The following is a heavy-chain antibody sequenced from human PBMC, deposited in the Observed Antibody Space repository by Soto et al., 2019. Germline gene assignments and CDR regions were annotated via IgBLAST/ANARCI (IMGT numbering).Heavy chain of an antibody. J-gene: IGHJ6*02. CDR1: GYTFTSYY. CDR2: INPSGGST. CDR3: AKGRWVVAAAARRGMDV. D-gene: IGHD6-13*01. V-gene: IGHV1-46*01. Sequence: ASVKVSCKASGYTFTSYYMHWVRRAPGQGLEWMGIINPSGGSTSYAQKFQGRVTMTRDTSTSTVYMELSSLRSEDTAVYYCAKGRWVVAAAARRGMDVWGQGTTVTVSS.